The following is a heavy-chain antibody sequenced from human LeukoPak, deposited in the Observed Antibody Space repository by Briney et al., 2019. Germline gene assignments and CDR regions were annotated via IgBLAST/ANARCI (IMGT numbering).Heavy chain of an antibody. J-gene: IGHJ5*02. Sequence: PSETLSLTCTVSGGSVSSSSYYWSWIRQHPGTGLEWIGYIYYSGSTYYNPSLKSRVTISVDTSKNQFSLKLSSVTAADTAVYYCARVRDYYGSGSYWGYNWFDPWGQGTLVTVSS. CDR1: GGSVSSSSYY. CDR2: IYYSGST. D-gene: IGHD3-10*01. V-gene: IGHV4-31*03. CDR3: ARVRDYYGSGSYWGYNWFDP.